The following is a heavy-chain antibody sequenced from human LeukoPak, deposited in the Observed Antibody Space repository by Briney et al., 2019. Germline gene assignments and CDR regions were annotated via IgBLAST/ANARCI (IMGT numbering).Heavy chain of an antibody. V-gene: IGHV4-59*08. CDR3: GRHTYARPFDF. D-gene: IGHD6-6*01. Sequence: SETLSLTCSVSGYSISGSYWSWIRQPPGKGLEWIGYIYYTGDTNSNPSLKSRVTISLDTSKNQVSLQVTSVTAADTAVYYCGRHTYARPFDFWGQGTLVTVSS. CDR2: IYYTGDT. CDR1: GYSISGSY. J-gene: IGHJ4*02.